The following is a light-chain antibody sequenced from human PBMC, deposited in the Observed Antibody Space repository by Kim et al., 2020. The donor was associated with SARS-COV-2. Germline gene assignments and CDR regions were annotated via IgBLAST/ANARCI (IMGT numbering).Light chain of an antibody. CDR3: AAWDDGLSVGV. Sequence: QAVLTQPPSASGTPGQSVTISCSGSNSNIGINYVYWYQHFPGTAPKLLIYRNSQRPSGVPDRFSGPKSGTSASLAISGLRSEDEAGYYCAAWDDGLSVGVFGGGTQLTVL. J-gene: IGLJ3*02. V-gene: IGLV1-47*01. CDR2: RNS. CDR1: NSNIGINY.